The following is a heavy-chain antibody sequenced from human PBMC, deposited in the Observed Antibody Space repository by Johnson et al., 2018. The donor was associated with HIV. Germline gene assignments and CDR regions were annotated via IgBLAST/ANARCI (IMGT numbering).Heavy chain of an antibody. CDR3: ARDFVGGVPQGAFDI. CDR1: GFIFSSYA. D-gene: IGHD1-1*01. CDR2: ISYDAKHK. V-gene: IGHV3-30*04. J-gene: IGHJ3*02. Sequence: QMLLVESGGGVVQPGRSLRLSCAASGFIFSSYAIHWVRQAPGKGLEWVAVISYDAKHKYYADSVKGRFTISRDNSKNTLYLQMNSLRAEDTAVYYCARDFVGGVPQGAFDIWGQNPMVTVSS.